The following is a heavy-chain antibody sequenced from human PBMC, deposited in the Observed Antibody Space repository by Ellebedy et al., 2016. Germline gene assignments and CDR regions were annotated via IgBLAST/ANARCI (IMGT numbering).Heavy chain of an antibody. Sequence: GGSLRLXXGASGSSFNTFFMGWVRQAPGKGLEWVSIISAGGDNTQFADSVKGRFTVSRDNSRNTVYLQMNDLRVEDTALYYCRHGHYADYWGQGTLVTVSS. V-gene: IGHV3-23*01. CDR3: RHGHYADY. D-gene: IGHD3/OR15-3a*01. CDR1: GSSFNTFF. J-gene: IGHJ4*02. CDR2: ISAGGDNT.